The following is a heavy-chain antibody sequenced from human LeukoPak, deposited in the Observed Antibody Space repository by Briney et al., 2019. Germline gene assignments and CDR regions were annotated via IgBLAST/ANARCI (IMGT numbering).Heavy chain of an antibody. V-gene: IGHV3-30*04. CDR3: ARGNSINWNVPYPSVTLGY. D-gene: IGHD1-1*01. CDR2: ISYDGSNK. J-gene: IGHJ4*02. Sequence: GGSLRLSCAASGFTFSSYAMHWVRQAPGKGLEWVAVISYDGSNKYCADSVKGRFTISRDNSKNTLYLQMNSLRAEDTAVYYCARGNSINWNVPYPSVTLGYWGQGTLVTVSS. CDR1: GFTFSSYA.